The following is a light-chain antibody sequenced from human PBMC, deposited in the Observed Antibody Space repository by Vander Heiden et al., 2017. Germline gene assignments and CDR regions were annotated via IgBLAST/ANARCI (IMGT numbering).Light chain of an antibody. CDR2: DVS. CDR1: TSDVGGYNY. CDR3: SSYTSSSTYV. J-gene: IGLJ1*01. V-gene: IGLV2-14*03. Sequence: QSALTHPASVAGSPGQSITIPCTGTTSDVGGYNYFSWYQHHPGKAPKVMIYDVSYRPSGVSNRFSGSKSGNTASLSISGLQAEDEADYYCSSYTSSSTYVFGTGTKVTV.